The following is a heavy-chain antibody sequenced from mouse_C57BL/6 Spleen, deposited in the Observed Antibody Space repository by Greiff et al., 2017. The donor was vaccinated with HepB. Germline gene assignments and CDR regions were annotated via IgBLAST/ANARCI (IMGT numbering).Heavy chain of an antibody. Sequence: QVQLQQPGAELVRPGSSVKLSCKASGYTFTSYWLDWVKQRPGQGREWIGNIYPSDSETHYNQKFQDKATLTVDKSSSTAYMPLSSRTSEDSAVYYGAILITTVEGYFDVWGTGTTVTVSS. V-gene: IGHV1-61*01. J-gene: IGHJ1*03. CDR2: IYPSDSET. D-gene: IGHD1-1*01. CDR1: GYTFTSYW. CDR3: AILITTVEGYFDV.